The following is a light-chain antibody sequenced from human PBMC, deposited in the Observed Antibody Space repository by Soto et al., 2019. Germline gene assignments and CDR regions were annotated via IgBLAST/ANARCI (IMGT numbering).Light chain of an antibody. V-gene: IGKV1-5*01. CDR3: QQYNRSYT. CDR1: QSIANR. J-gene: IGKJ2*01. CDR2: GAS. Sequence: DIQLTQSPSLLSASGGDRVTITCRASQSIANRLAWYQQKPGKTPKLLIYGASTLESGVPSRFSGSGSGTEFTLTINSLQTADFATYYCQQYNRSYTFGQGTKLEIK.